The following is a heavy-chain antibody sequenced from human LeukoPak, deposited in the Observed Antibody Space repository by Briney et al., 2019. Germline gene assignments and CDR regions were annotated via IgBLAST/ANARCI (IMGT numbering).Heavy chain of an antibody. CDR3: AKAYTTVTTGEYYFDY. Sequence: PGGSLRLSCAASGFTFSSYGMHWVRQAPGKGLEWVAFISYDGSNKYYADSVKGRFTISRDNSKNTLYLQMNSLRAEDTAVYYCAKAYTTVTTGEYYFDYWGQGTLVTVSS. V-gene: IGHV3-30*18. CDR2: ISYDGSNK. CDR1: GFTFSSYG. D-gene: IGHD4-17*01. J-gene: IGHJ4*02.